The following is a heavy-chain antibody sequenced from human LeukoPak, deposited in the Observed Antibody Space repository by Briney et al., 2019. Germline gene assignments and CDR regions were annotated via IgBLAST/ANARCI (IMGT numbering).Heavy chain of an antibody. CDR2: ISAYNGNT. D-gene: IGHD2-2*01. CDR1: GYIFTSYG. CDR3: ARARPGAYCGTTSCFSDY. Sequence: ASVKVSCKASGYIFTSYGISRVRQGPGQGLEWVGWISAYNGNTKFAPNLQDRVTMTTDTSTATAYMELRSLRLNDTAVYFCARARPGAYCGTTSCFSDYWGQGTLVTVSS. J-gene: IGHJ4*02. V-gene: IGHV1-18*01.